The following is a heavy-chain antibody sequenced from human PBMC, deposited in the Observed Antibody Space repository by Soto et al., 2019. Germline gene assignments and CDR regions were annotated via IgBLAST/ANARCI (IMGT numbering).Heavy chain of an antibody. Sequence: GVSLRLSCAASGFPFSSSGMHWVRQAPGKGLEWVAVISYDGSNKFYADSGKGRFTISRDNFRNTLYLQMNCLTAEDTAVYYCAKEFHSWNYFDYWGQGTMVTVSS. CDR2: ISYDGSNK. CDR3: AKEFHSWNYFDY. D-gene: IGHD1-20*01. CDR1: GFPFSSSG. J-gene: IGHJ4*02. V-gene: IGHV3-30*18.